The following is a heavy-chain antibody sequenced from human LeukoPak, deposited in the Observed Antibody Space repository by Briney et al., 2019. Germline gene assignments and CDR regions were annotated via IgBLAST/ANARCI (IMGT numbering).Heavy chain of an antibody. V-gene: IGHV3-48*03. CDR1: GFTISSYE. J-gene: IGHJ4*02. D-gene: IGHD2-21*01. Sequence: SLRLSCAASGFTISSYEMNWVRPAPGKGLEWVSYISGSGRTIDYADSVKGRFIISRDNTKNSVYLQMNSLRAEDTAIYFCVRDAVMSPEVLLTAWDYFDCWGQGTLVTVSS. CDR2: ISGSGRTI. CDR3: VRDAVMSPEVLLTAWDYFDC.